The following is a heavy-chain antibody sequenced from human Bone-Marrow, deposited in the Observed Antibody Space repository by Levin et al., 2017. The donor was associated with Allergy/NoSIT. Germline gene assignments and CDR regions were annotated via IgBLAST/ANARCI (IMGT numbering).Heavy chain of an antibody. Sequence: KPGGSLRLSCAASGFTFSDYYMSWIRQAPGKGLEWVSYISSSGSTIYYADSVKGRFTISRDNAKNSLYLQMNSLRAEDTAVYYCARDLNIARGYDVIAVAGPLLYWGQGTLVTVSS. CDR3: ARDLNIARGYDVIAVAGPLLY. CDR1: GFTFSDYY. J-gene: IGHJ4*02. D-gene: IGHD6-19*01. V-gene: IGHV3-11*01. CDR2: ISSSGSTI.